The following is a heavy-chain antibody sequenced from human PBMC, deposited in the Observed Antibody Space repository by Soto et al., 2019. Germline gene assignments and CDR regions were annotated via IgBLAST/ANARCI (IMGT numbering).Heavy chain of an antibody. V-gene: IGHV3-74*01. CDR2: INSDGSST. CDR1: GFTFSNYW. Sequence: EVQLVESGGGLVQPGGSLRLSCAASGFTFSNYWMHWVRQAPGKGLVWVSRINSDGSSTSYADSVKGRFTISRDNAKNTLYLQMNSLRAADTAVYYCARGGVGRYCSSSSGDTWVFDCWGQGTLVTVSS. D-gene: IGHD2-2*02. J-gene: IGHJ4*02. CDR3: ARGGVGRYCSSSSGDTWVFDC.